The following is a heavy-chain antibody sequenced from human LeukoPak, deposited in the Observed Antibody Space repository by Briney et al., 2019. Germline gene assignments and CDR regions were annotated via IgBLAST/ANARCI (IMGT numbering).Heavy chain of an antibody. J-gene: IGHJ6*02. CDR1: GFTFSSYG. Sequence: PGRSLRLSCAASGFTFSSYGMHWVRQAPGKGLEWVAVIWYDGSNKYHTDSVKGRFTISRDNSKNTLYLQMNSLRAEDTAVYYCARDPDRSTYGMDVWGQGTTVTVSS. CDR2: IWYDGSNK. D-gene: IGHD1-14*01. CDR3: ARDPDRSTYGMDV. V-gene: IGHV3-33*01.